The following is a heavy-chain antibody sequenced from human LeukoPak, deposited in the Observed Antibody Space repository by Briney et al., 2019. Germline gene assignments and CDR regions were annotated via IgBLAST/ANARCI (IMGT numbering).Heavy chain of an antibody. Sequence: GGSLRLSCAASGFTFGSYAMNWVRQAPGKGLEWVSAISGSGGITYYADSVKGRFTISRDNSKNTLYLQMNSLRAEDTAVYYCARVGYYYDSSGYGRAFDIWGQGTMVTVSS. CDR1: GFTFGSYA. CDR3: ARVGYYYDSSGYGRAFDI. J-gene: IGHJ3*02. D-gene: IGHD3-22*01. V-gene: IGHV3-23*01. CDR2: ISGSGGIT.